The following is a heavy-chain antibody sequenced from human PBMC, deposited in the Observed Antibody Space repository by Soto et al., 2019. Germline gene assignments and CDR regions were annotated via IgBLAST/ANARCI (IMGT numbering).Heavy chain of an antibody. J-gene: IGHJ6*02. V-gene: IGHV1-69*12. CDR3: ARMVITMVRGAKNPRYYYYGMDV. Sequence: QVQLVQSGAEVKKPGSEMKVSCKASRGTFSSYAISWVRQAPGQGLEWMGGIIPIFGTANYAQKFQGRVTITADESTSTAYMELSSLRSEDTAVYYCARMVITMVRGAKNPRYYYYGMDVWGQGTTVTVSS. D-gene: IGHD3-10*01. CDR1: RGTFSSYA. CDR2: IIPIFGTA.